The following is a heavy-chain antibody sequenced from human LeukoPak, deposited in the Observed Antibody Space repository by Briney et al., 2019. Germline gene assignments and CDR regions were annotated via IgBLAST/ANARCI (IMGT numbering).Heavy chain of an antibody. CDR2: IKPDGSEK. CDR3: ARLRYFDGLLPGFDF. V-gene: IGHV3-7*04. J-gene: IGHJ4*02. Sequence: GSLRLSCAASGFTLSTYWMSWVRQAPGKGLEWVANIKPDGSEKYYVDSVKGRFTISRENAKNSLQLQMNSLRAEDTAVYYCARLRYFDGLLPGFDFWGQGTLVTVSS. D-gene: IGHD3-9*01. CDR1: GFTLSTYW.